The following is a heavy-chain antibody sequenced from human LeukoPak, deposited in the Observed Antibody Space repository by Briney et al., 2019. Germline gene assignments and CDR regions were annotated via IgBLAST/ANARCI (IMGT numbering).Heavy chain of an antibody. J-gene: IGHJ4*02. V-gene: IGHV3-23*01. D-gene: IGHD6-13*01. CDR2: ISGSGGST. Sequence: GGSLRLSCAASGFTFSNAWMSWVRQAPGKGLEWVSAISGSGGSTYYADSVKGRFTISRDNSKNTLYLQMNSLRAEDTAVYYCAKDRIAAAGRVDYWGQGTLVTVSS. CDR3: AKDRIAAAGRVDY. CDR1: GFTFSNAW.